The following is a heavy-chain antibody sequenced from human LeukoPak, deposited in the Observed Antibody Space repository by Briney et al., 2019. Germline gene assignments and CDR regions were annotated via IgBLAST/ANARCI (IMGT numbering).Heavy chain of an antibody. CDR2: IHSDGTTT. CDR3: ARDVYYSLDP. Sequence: SGGSLRLSCEASGFTFNIYWMNWVRLAPGKGLVPVSRIHSDGTTTSYADSVKGRFTISRDNAKNTVYLQMNNLRAEDTAVYFCARDVYYSLDPWGQGTQVTVSS. D-gene: IGHD3-22*01. V-gene: IGHV3-74*01. CDR1: GFTFNIYW. J-gene: IGHJ5*02.